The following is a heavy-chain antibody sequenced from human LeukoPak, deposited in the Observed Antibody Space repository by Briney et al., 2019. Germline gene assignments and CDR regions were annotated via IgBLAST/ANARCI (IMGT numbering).Heavy chain of an antibody. CDR3: ARDRVTMVRGVPGY. V-gene: IGHV3-33*01. D-gene: IGHD3-10*01. CDR1: GFTFSSYG. CDR2: IWYDGSNK. Sequence: PGRSLRLSCAASGFTFSSYGMHWVRQAPSKGLEWVAVIWYDGSNKYYADSVKGRFTISRDNSKNTLYLQMNSLRAEDTAVYYCARDRVTMVRGVPGYWGQGTLVTVSS. J-gene: IGHJ4*02.